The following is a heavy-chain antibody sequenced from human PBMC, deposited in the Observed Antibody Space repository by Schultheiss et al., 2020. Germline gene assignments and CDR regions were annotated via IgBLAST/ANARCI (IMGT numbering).Heavy chain of an antibody. Sequence: GESLKISCAASGFTFSSYWMHWVRQAPGKGLVWVSRINSDGSSTSYADSVKGRFTISRDNAKNTLYLQMNSLRAEDTAVYYCARAHYYYYYMDVWGKGTTVTVSS. CDR1: GFTFSSYW. J-gene: IGHJ6*03. CDR3: ARAHYYYYYMDV. V-gene: IGHV3-74*01. CDR2: INSDGSST.